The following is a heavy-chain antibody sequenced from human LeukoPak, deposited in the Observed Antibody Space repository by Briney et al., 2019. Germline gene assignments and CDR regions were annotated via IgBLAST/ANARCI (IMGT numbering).Heavy chain of an antibody. CDR1: GGSISSYY. Sequence: PSETLSLTCTVSGGSISSYYWSWIRQPAGNGLEWIGRIYASGSTNYNPSLKSRVTMSVDTSKNQFSLKLSSVTAADTAVYYCASHDFWSGYYTVWGQGTLVTVSS. CDR3: ASHDFWSGYYTV. CDR2: IYASGST. V-gene: IGHV4-4*07. D-gene: IGHD3-3*01. J-gene: IGHJ4*02.